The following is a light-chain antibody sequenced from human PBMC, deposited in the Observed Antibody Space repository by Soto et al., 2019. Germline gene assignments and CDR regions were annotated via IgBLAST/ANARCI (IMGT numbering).Light chain of an antibody. J-gene: IGLJ1*01. CDR2: EVS. CDR3: SSYTSSSTRV. V-gene: IGLV2-14*03. Sequence: QSALPQPASVCGSPGQSITISCTGTSSDVGAYDYVSWYQQHPDKAPKLMIYEVSNRPSGVSNRFSGSKSVNTATLTISGLQADDEADYYCSSYTSSSTRVFGTGTKVTVL. CDR1: SSDVGAYDY.